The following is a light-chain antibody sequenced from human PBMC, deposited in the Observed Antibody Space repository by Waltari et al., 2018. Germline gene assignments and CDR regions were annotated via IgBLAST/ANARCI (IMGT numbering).Light chain of an antibody. V-gene: IGKV1-39*01. CDR1: QSISSY. CDR2: AAS. CDR3: QQSYSTPIT. Sequence: DIQMTQSPSSLSAPVGDSVTITCRASQSISSYLNWYQLKPGQAPKLLIFAASTLQSGVPSRFSGSGSGTDFTLTISSLQPEDFATYYCQQSYSTPITFGPGTKVDIE. J-gene: IGKJ3*01.